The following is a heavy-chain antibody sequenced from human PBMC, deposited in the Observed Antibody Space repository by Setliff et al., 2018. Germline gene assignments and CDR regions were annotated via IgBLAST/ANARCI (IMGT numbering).Heavy chain of an antibody. CDR1: GFTFSHYP. V-gene: IGHV3-30*04. CDR3: ARDHTSSWYAGSAY. D-gene: IGHD6-13*01. CDR2: ILYDGSNE. J-gene: IGHJ4*02. Sequence: GGSLRLSCEASGFTFSHYPMYWVRQAPGKGLEWVAVILYDGSNEYYADSVKGRFTISRDNSKDTLYLQMNSLRVDDTAVYYCARDHTSSWYAGSAYWGQGTLVTVSS.